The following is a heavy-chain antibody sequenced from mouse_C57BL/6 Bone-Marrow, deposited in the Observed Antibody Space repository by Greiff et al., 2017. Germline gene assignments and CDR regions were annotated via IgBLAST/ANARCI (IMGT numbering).Heavy chain of an antibody. J-gene: IGHJ2*01. V-gene: IGHV8-8*01. CDR2: IWWGGDK. D-gene: IGHD2-2*01. CDR1: GFSLSTFGMG. Sequence: ESGPGILQPSQTLSLTCSFSGFSLSTFGMGVGWIRQPSGKGLEWLAHIWWGGDKYYTPALKSLLTISKDTSKTQVFLKSANVDDADTATYYCARIENGYHYWGQGTTLTVSS. CDR3: ARIENGYHY.